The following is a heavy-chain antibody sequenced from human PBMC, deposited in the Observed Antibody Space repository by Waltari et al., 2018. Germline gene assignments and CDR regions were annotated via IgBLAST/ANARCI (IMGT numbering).Heavy chain of an antibody. CDR2: MHSSGST. V-gene: IGHV4-39*01. D-gene: IGHD6-19*01. CDR1: GGSISSSSYY. CDR3: ATKRESSASGFDY. Sequence: QLQLQESGPGLVKPSETLSFTCTVSGGSISSSSYYWGWIRQPPGKGLEWIWSMHSSGSTYYNPPLKSRVTISVDTSKNQFSLKLSSVTAADTAVYYCATKRESSASGFDYWGQGTLVTVSS. J-gene: IGHJ4*02.